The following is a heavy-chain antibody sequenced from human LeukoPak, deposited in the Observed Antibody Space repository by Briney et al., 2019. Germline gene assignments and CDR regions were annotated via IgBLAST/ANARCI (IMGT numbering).Heavy chain of an antibody. V-gene: IGHV4-61*05. J-gene: IGHJ4*02. CDR3: ARFQYGSGYNDY. Sequence: PSETLSLTCTVSGGSIINSNYYWGWIRQPPGKGLEWIGYVHYSGSTEYNPSLKSRVTIGVDSSKNQFSLKLTSVTAVDTAVYYCARFQYGSGYNDYWGQGTLVTVSS. D-gene: IGHD3-10*01. CDR2: VHYSGST. CDR1: GGSIINSNYY.